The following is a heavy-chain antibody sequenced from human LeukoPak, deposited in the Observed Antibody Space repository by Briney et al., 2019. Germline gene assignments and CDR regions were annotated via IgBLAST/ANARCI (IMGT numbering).Heavy chain of an antibody. D-gene: IGHD6-19*01. J-gene: IGHJ2*01. Sequence: GGSLRLSCAASGFTLDDYAMHWVRQAPGEGPEWVSGISWNIGSIGYADSVKGRFTISRDNAKNSLYLQMNSLRAEDTALYYCAKDMRSSGWYPDWYFDLWGRGTLVTVSS. CDR1: GFTLDDYA. CDR2: ISWNIGSI. CDR3: AKDMRSSGWYPDWYFDL. V-gene: IGHV3-9*01.